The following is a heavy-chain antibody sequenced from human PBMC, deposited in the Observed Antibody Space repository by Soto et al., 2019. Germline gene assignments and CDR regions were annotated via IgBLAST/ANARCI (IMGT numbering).Heavy chain of an antibody. CDR3: ARVKSLAGHY. Sequence: EVQLVESGGGLVQPGGSLRLSCAASGFTFSTYWMSWVRQAPGKGLEWVANIKQDGSDKYYVDSVKGRFTISRDNAKNSLYLQMKGMRAEDTAVYYCARVKSLAGHYWGQGTLVTVSS. V-gene: IGHV3-7*05. D-gene: IGHD2-15*01. CDR1: GFTFSTYW. J-gene: IGHJ4*02. CDR2: IKQDGSDK.